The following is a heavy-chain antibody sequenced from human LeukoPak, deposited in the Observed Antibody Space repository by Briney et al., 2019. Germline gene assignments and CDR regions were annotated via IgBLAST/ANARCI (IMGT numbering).Heavy chain of an antibody. CDR1: GFTFSSYW. V-gene: IGHV3-7*01. D-gene: IGHD3-10*01. CDR3: ARDYGSGSYPEDYFDY. J-gene: IGHJ4*02. CDR2: IKQDGSEK. Sequence: GGFLRLSCAASGFTFSSYWMSWVRQAPGKGLEWVANIKQDGSEKYYVDSVKGRFTISRDNAKNSLYLQMNSLRAEDTAVYYCARDYGSGSYPEDYFDYWGQGTLVTVSS.